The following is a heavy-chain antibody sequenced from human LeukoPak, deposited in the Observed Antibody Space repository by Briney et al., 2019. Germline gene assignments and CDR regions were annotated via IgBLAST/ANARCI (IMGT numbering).Heavy chain of an antibody. CDR2: VYHSGYT. CDR3: ARSSMFRGVTFDY. Sequence: SETLSLTCTVSGGSISSSSYYWGWIRQPPGKALEWIGSVYHSGYTYYNPSLKSRVTISIDTSMNQFSLRLSSVTAADTAVYYCARSSMFRGVTFDYWGQGTLVTVSS. D-gene: IGHD3-10*01. CDR1: GGSISSSSYY. J-gene: IGHJ4*02. V-gene: IGHV4-39*01.